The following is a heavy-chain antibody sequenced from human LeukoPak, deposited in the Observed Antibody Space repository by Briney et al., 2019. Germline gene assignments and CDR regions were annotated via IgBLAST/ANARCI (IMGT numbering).Heavy chain of an antibody. J-gene: IGHJ3*02. CDR3: ARGIHGGLGAFDI. D-gene: IGHD5-18*01. V-gene: IGHV4-34*01. CDR2: INHSGST. Sequence: SETLSLTCADYGGSFSGYYWSWIRQPPGKGLEWIGEINHSGSTNYNPSLKSRVTISVDTSKNQFSPKLSSVTAADTAVYYCARGIHGGLGAFDIWGQGTMVTVSS. CDR1: GGSFSGYY.